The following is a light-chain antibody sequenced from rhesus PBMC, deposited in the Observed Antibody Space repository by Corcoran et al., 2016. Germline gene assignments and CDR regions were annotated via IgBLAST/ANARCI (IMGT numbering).Light chain of an antibody. Sequence: EIVLTQSPATLSLSPGERATLSRRASQSVRSSLAWYQQKPEQAPRLLIYGASSRATGIPDRLSGSGSGTDFTLTISSLEPEDFALYYCQQYRKWPHAFGQGTKVEIK. CDR3: QQYRKWPHA. J-gene: IGKJ1*01. V-gene: IGKV3-42*03. CDR1: QSVRSS. CDR2: GAS.